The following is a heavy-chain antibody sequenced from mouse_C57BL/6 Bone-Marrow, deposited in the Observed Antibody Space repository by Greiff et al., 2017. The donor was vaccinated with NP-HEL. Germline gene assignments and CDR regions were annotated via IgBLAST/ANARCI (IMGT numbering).Heavy chain of an antibody. CDR3: ARCGGNYLYYYAMDY. J-gene: IGHJ4*01. D-gene: IGHD2-1*01. CDR1: GYTFTSYW. V-gene: IGHV1-64*01. CDR2: IHPNSGST. Sequence: QVQLKQPGAELVKPGASVKLSCKASGYTFTSYWMHWVKQRPGQGLEWIGMIHPNSGSTNYNEKFKSKATLTVDKSSSTAYMQLSSLTSEDSAVYYCARCGGNYLYYYAMDYWGQGTSVTVSS.